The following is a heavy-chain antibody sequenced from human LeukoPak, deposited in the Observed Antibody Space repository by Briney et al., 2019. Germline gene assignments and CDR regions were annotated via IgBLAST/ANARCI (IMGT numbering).Heavy chain of an antibody. V-gene: IGHV4-59*01. Sequence: SETLSLTCTVSGDSLNTYYWTWIRQAPGKELEWIGFVASSGTSNYNPSLKSRVSISIDTSKNQFSLALTSVTPADTAVYYCARVVRGVVTSNWFDPWGQGTLVSVSS. D-gene: IGHD2-21*02. CDR1: GDSLNTYY. J-gene: IGHJ5*02. CDR3: ARVVRGVVTSNWFDP. CDR2: VASSGTS.